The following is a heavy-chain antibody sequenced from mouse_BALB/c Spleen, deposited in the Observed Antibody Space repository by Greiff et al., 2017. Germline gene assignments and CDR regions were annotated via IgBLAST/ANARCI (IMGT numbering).Heavy chain of an antibody. J-gene: IGHJ4*01. CDR3: ARWAYAMDY. V-gene: IGHV1S29*02. CDR1: GYTFTDYN. CDR2: IYPYNGGT. D-gene: IGHD3-1*01. Sequence: EVQLQQSGPELVKPGASVKISCKASGYTFTDYNMHWVKQSPGKSLEWIGYIYPYNGGTGYNQKFKSKATLTVDNSSSTAYMELRSLTSEDSAVYYCARWAYAMDYWGQGTSVTVSS.